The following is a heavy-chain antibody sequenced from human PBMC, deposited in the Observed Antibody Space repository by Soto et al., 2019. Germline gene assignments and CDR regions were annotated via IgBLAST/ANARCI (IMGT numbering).Heavy chain of an antibody. D-gene: IGHD6-13*01. CDR1: GFTFSSYW. Sequence: GGSLRLSCAASGFTFSSYWMHWVRQAPGKGLVWVSRINSDGSSTSYADSVKGRFTISRDNAKNTLYLQMNSLRAEDTAVYYCASGGYSSSWYLRYYYYGMDVWGQGTTVTVSS. CDR2: INSDGSST. CDR3: ASGGYSSSWYLRYYYYGMDV. V-gene: IGHV3-74*01. J-gene: IGHJ6*02.